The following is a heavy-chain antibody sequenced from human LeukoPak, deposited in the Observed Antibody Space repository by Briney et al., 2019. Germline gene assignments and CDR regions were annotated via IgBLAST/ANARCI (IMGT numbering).Heavy chain of an antibody. J-gene: IGHJ4*02. CDR2: ISGSGGST. Sequence: GGTLRLSCAASGFTLSSYGMSWVRQARGRGLEWVSAISGSGGSTYYADSVKGRFTISRDNSKNTLYLQMNSLRAEDTAVYYCASRKLGNDYWGQGTLVTVSS. D-gene: IGHD7-27*01. CDR3: ASRKLGNDY. CDR1: GFTLSSYG. V-gene: IGHV3-23*01.